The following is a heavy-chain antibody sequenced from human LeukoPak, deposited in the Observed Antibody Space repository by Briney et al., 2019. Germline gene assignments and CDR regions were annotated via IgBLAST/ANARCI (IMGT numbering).Heavy chain of an antibody. J-gene: IGHJ4*02. D-gene: IGHD1-1*01. CDR2: IIPIFGTA. V-gene: IGHV1-69*13. CDR1: GGTFSSYA. Sequence: ASVKVSCKASGGTFSSYAISWVRQAPGQGLEWMGGIIPIFGTANYAQKFQGRVTITADESTSTAYMELSSLRSEDTAVYYCASGPLQLERMYDFDYWGQGTLVTASS. CDR3: ASGPLQLERMYDFDY.